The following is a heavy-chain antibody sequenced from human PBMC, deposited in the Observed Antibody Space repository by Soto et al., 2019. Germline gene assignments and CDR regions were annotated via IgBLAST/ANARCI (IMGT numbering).Heavy chain of an antibody. D-gene: IGHD3-10*01. CDR2: IYWNDDR. J-gene: IGHJ4*02. CDR1: GFSLSTSGVG. CDR3: ALTYGGEFHY. Sequence: QISLKESGPPLVKPTQTLTLTCTFSGFSLSTSGVGVGWIRQPPGKALEWLAVIYWNDDRRYSPSLKSRPIITKDTSKNQVVLTMTNVDPVDTATYYCALTYGGEFHYWGQGTLVTVSS. V-gene: IGHV2-5*01.